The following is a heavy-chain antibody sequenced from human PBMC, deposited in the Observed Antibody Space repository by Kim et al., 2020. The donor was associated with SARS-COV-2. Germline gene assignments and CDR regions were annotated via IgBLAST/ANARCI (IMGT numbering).Heavy chain of an antibody. V-gene: IGHV1-3*01. CDR1: GYTFTSYA. Sequence: ASVKVSCKASGYTFTSYAMHWVRQAPGQRLEWMGWINAGNGNTKYSQKFQGRVTITRDTSASTAYMELSSLRSEDTAVYYCARFQSGSKRAFDIWGQGTMVTVSS. D-gene: IGHD1-26*01. J-gene: IGHJ3*02. CDR3: ARFQSGSKRAFDI. CDR2: INAGNGNT.